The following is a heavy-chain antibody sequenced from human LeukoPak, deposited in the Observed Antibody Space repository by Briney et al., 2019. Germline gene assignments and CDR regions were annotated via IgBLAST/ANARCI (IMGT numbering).Heavy chain of an antibody. Sequence: SETLSLTCDVSGDSGASSGSYWSGWFRQPPGKGLEWIGYVHSSGSTKYNSSLGSRVTISMDTSRNQFSLKLSSVTAADTAVYYCARHLPGGIAVAPDYYGMDVWGQGTTVTVSS. J-gene: IGHJ6*02. V-gene: IGHV4-61*01. CDR1: GDSGASSGSYW. CDR3: ARHLPGGIAVAPDYYGMDV. D-gene: IGHD6-19*01. CDR2: VHSSGST.